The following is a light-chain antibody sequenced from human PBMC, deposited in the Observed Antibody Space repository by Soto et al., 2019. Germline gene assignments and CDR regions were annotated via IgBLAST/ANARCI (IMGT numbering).Light chain of an antibody. CDR1: QSVSSSY. V-gene: IGKV3-20*01. CDR3: QQYDDSLSSFT. Sequence: EIVLTQSPGTLSLSPGERATLSCRASQSVSSSYVAWYQQKPGQAPRLLIYVASYRATGIPDRFSGRGSGTDLNLTISRREPEDFAVYYCQQYDDSLSSFTFGQGTNLEIK. J-gene: IGKJ2*01. CDR2: VAS.